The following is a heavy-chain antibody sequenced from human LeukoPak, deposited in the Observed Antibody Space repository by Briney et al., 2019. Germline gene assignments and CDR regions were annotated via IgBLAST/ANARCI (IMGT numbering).Heavy chain of an antibody. CDR3: ARGANRLSGAFDI. V-gene: IGHV3-7*01. J-gene: IGHJ3*02. D-gene: IGHD1-14*01. Sequence: GGSLRLSCAASGFTFSNYWMAWVRQAPGKGPEWVANINLDGSQKYYVDSVKGRFTISRDNAENSLYLQMNSLRAEDTAVYYCARGANRLSGAFDIWGQGTMVTVSS. CDR2: INLDGSQK. CDR1: GFTFSNYW.